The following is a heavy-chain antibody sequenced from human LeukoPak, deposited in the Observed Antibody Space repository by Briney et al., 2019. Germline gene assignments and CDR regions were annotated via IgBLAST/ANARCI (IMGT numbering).Heavy chain of an antibody. Sequence: VKVSFKASGYPFTSYYMHWVRPGPGQGGERMGWISAYNGNTNYAQKLQGTLTITTDTSTSTAYMELRSLRSDDTAVYYCARGQTPYVWGSYRYAESYFDYWGQGTLVTVSS. CDR3: ARGQTPYVWGSYRYAESYFDY. D-gene: IGHD3-16*02. CDR2: ISAYNGNT. J-gene: IGHJ4*02. CDR1: GYPFTSYY. V-gene: IGHV1-18*04.